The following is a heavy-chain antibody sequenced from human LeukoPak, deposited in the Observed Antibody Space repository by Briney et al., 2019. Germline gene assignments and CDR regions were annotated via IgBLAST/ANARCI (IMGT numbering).Heavy chain of an antibody. Sequence: PGGSLRLSCTVSGFTVSSNSMRWVRQAPGKGLEWVSSVSSSSAYIYYADSVKGRFTISRDNAKNSLYLQMNSLRAEDTAVYYCARVMTTVIKAFDYWGQGTMVTVSS. CDR3: ARVMTTVIKAFDY. CDR2: VSSSSAYI. V-gene: IGHV3-21*01. J-gene: IGHJ4*02. D-gene: IGHD4-17*01. CDR1: GFTVSSNS.